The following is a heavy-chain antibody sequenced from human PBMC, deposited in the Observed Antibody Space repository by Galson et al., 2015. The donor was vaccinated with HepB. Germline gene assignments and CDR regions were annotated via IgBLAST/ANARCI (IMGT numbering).Heavy chain of an antibody. CDR2: ISYDGSNK. D-gene: IGHD5-18*01. J-gene: IGHJ4*02. CDR3: ARHPPDTAMVGDY. V-gene: IGHV3-30-3*01. CDR1: GFTFSSYA. Sequence: SLRLSCAASGFTFSSYAMHWVRQAPGEGLEWVAVISYDGSNKYYADSVKGRFTISRDNSKNTLYLQVNSLRAEDTAVYYCARHPPDTAMVGDYWGQGTLVTVSS.